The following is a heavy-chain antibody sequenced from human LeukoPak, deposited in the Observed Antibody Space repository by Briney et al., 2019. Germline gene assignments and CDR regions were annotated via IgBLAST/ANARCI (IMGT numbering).Heavy chain of an antibody. CDR3: AKAWALLNY. V-gene: IGHV3-23*01. J-gene: IGHJ4*02. Sequence: PGGSLRLSCAASGFTFSGQSMSWVRQAPGKGLEWVSSISSSGGSTYYADSVKGRFTISRDNSKNTLYLQMNSLRAEDTAVYYCAKAWALLNYWGQGTLVTVSS. CDR2: ISSSGGST. CDR1: GFTFSGQS. D-gene: IGHD3-10*01.